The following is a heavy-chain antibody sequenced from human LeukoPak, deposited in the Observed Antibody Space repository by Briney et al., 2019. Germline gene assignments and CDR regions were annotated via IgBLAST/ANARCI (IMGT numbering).Heavy chain of an antibody. CDR1: GFTFSSYA. J-gene: IGHJ4*02. D-gene: IGHD5-24*01. CDR2: ISYDGSNK. V-gene: IGHV3-30-3*01. Sequence: SGGSLRLSCAASGFTFSSYAMHWVRQAPGKGLEWVAVISYDGSNKYYADSVKGRFTISRDNSKNTLYLQMNSLRAEDTAVYYCAKVEDYWGQGTLVTVSS. CDR3: AKVEDY.